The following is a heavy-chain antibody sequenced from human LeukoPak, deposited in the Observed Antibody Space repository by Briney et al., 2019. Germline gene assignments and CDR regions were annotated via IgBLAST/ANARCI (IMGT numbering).Heavy chain of an antibody. CDR3: ATSDTVSTYNWFDP. Sequence: SETLSLTCNVSGGSISSNTYFWGWIRRPPGKGLEWFGSIRYSGSTYYNPSLKSRVTISVDTSKNQFSLNLSSLTAADTAVYYCATSDTVSTYNWFDPWGQGTLVTVS. D-gene: IGHD5/OR15-5a*01. CDR2: IRYSGST. V-gene: IGHV4-39*01. CDR1: GGSISSNTYF. J-gene: IGHJ5*02.